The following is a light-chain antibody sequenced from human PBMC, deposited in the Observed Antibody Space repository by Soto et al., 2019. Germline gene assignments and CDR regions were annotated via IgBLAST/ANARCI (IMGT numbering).Light chain of an antibody. J-gene: IGLJ1*01. Sequence: QSALTQSASVSGSPGQSITISCAGTSSDIGGSNYVSWYQQHPGKAPKLMIYGVSNRPSGVSTRFSDSKSGNTASLTISGLQAEDEADYFCYSSRSSSTTFYVFGTGTKLTVL. V-gene: IGLV2-14*03. CDR3: YSSRSSSTTFYV. CDR2: GVS. CDR1: SSDIGGSNY.